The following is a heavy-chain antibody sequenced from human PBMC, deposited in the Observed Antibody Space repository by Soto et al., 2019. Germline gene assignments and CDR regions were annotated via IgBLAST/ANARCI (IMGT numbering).Heavy chain of an antibody. V-gene: IGHV4-4*02. J-gene: IGHJ3*02. Sequence: SETLSLTCAVSSGSISSSNWWSWVRQPPGKGLEWIGEIYHSGSTNYNPSLKSRVTISVDKSKNQFSLKLSSVTAADTAVYYCARGYCSGGSCYAAFDIWGQGTMVTVSS. CDR1: SGSISSSNW. CDR2: IYHSGST. D-gene: IGHD2-15*01. CDR3: ARGYCSGGSCYAAFDI.